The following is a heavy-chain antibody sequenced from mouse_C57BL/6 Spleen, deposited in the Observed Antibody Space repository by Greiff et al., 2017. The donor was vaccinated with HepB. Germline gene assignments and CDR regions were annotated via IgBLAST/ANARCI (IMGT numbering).Heavy chain of an antibody. CDR3: ARNDGYYVAWFAY. V-gene: IGHV1-26*01. J-gene: IGHJ3*01. CDR1: GYTFTDYY. Sequence: EVQLQQSGPELVKPGASVKISCKASGYTFTDYYMNWVKQSHGKSLEWIGDINPNNGGTSYNQKFKGKATLTVDKSSSTAYMELRSLTSEDSAVYDCARNDGYYVAWFAYWGQGTLVTVSA. D-gene: IGHD2-3*01. CDR2: INPNNGGT.